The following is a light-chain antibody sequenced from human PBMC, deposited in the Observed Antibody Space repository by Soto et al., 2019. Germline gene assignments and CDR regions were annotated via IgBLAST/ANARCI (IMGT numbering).Light chain of an antibody. CDR1: QDISNC. CDR3: QQCDQLPLT. CDR2: DAS. V-gene: IGKV1-33*01. Sequence: QMNQSPSSLSASVGDRVTITCQASQDISNCLNWYQQKPGKAPKLLIYDASKLETGVPSRFSGSGSATDFTLTISSLQAEDIARYYCQQCDQLPLTFGGGTKVEIK. J-gene: IGKJ4*01.